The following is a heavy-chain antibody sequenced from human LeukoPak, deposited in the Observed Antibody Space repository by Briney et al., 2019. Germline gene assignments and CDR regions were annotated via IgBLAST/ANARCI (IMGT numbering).Heavy chain of an antibody. V-gene: IGHV1-2*02. J-gene: IGHJ4*02. CDR2: INPNSGGT. D-gene: IGHD3-22*01. CDR3: ARESSNYYDSSGWTAFDY. CDR1: GYTFTGYY. Sequence: ASVKVSCKASGYTFTGYYMHWVRQAPGQGLEWMGWINPNSGGTNYAQKFQGRVTMTRDTSISTAYMELSRLRSDDTAVYYCARESSNYYDSSGWTAFDYWGQGTLVTVSS.